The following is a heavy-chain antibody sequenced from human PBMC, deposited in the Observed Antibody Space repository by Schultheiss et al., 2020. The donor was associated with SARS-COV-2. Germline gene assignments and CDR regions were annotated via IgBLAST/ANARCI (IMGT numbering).Heavy chain of an antibody. J-gene: IGHJ4*02. CDR2: IYHSGST. V-gene: IGHV4-30-2*01. CDR1: GGSISSGGYS. Sequence: SETLSLTCAVSGGSISSGGYSWSWIRQPPGKGLEWIGYIYHSGSTYYNPSLKSRVTISVDTSNNQFSLKLSSVTAADTAVYYCTTDRDSSPYFWGQGTLVTVSS. CDR3: TTDRDSSPYF. D-gene: IGHD6-13*01.